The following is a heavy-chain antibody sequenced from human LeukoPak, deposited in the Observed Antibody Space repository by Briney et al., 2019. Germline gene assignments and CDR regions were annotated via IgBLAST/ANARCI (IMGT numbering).Heavy chain of an antibody. D-gene: IGHD3-3*01. Sequence: PSETLSLTCTVSGGSISSYYWSWIRQPPGKGLEWIGYIYYSGSTNYNPSLKGRVTISVDTSKNQFSLKLSSVTAADTAVYYCARTPANTYYDFWSGYYTPKGYYYMDVWGKGTTVTVSS. CDR1: GGSISSYY. J-gene: IGHJ6*03. CDR3: ARTPANTYYDFWSGYYTPKGYYYMDV. CDR2: IYYSGST. V-gene: IGHV4-59*01.